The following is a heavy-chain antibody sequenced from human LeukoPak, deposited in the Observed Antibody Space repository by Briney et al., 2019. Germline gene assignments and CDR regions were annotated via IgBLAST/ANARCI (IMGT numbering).Heavy chain of an antibody. CDR2: IYNGGII. J-gene: IGHJ4*02. Sequence: SETLSLTCTVSGDSISRYYWSWIRQPAGKGLEWIGRIYNGGIITYNPSLKSRVTMSIDTSNNQFSLRLRFVTAADTAVYYCAKEEGVTTTSIDYWGQGTLVTVSS. D-gene: IGHD4-17*01. V-gene: IGHV4-4*07. CDR1: GDSISRYY. CDR3: AKEEGVTTTSIDY.